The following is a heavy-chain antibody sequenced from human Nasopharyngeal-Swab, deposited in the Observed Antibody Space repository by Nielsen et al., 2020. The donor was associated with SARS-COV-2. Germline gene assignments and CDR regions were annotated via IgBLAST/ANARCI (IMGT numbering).Heavy chain of an antibody. CDR3: ARGSSWDNWRDP. V-gene: IGHV4-39*01. CDR2: LYYSGTT. D-gene: IGHD6-13*01. CDR1: GDSISPGRYS. Sequence: GSLRLSCAVSGDSISPGRYSWDLLRPPPGPGLAWIGSLYYSGTTYYNPSLKSRVTISVDTSKNQFSLKLNSATAADTAVYYCARGSSWDNWRDPWGQGTQVIVSS. J-gene: IGHJ5*02.